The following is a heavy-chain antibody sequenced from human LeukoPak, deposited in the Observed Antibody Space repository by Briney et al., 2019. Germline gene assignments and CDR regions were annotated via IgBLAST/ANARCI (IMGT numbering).Heavy chain of an antibody. CDR3: ARDLHSYGSGSIPPDFDY. Sequence: PSETLSLTCTVSGGSISSYYWSWIRQPPGKGLEWIGYIYYSGSTNYNPSLKSRVTISVDTSRNQFSLKLSSVTAEDTAVYYCARDLHSYGSGSIPPDFDYWGQGTLVTVSS. D-gene: IGHD3-10*01. V-gene: IGHV4-59*01. CDR2: IYYSGST. J-gene: IGHJ4*02. CDR1: GGSISSYY.